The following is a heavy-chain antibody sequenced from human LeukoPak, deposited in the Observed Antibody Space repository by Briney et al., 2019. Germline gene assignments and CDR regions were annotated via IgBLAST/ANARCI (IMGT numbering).Heavy chain of an antibody. Sequence: SETLSLTCAVSGGSISRGGEFWSWLRQPPGRGLEWIGHIYHSGSTYYNPSLKSRVTISVDTSKNQFSLKLSSVTAADTAVYYCARDIDTSTLRGYWFDPWGQGTLVTVSS. J-gene: IGHJ5*02. CDR2: IYHSGST. V-gene: IGHV4-30-2*01. D-gene: IGHD5-18*01. CDR3: ARDIDTSTLRGYWFDP. CDR1: GGSISRGGEF.